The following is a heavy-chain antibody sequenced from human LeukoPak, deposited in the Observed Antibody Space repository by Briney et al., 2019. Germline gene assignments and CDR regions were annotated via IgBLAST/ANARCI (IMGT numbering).Heavy chain of an antibody. J-gene: IGHJ4*02. V-gene: IGHV3-30-3*01. Sequence: GGSLRLSCAASGFTFSSYAMHWVRQAPGKGLEWVAVISYDGSNKYYADSVKGRFTISRDDAKNSLYLQMNSLRAEDTAVYYCARMGGWYQDFDYWGQGTLVTVSS. CDR1: GFTFSSYA. CDR2: ISYDGSNK. D-gene: IGHD6-19*01. CDR3: ARMGGWYQDFDY.